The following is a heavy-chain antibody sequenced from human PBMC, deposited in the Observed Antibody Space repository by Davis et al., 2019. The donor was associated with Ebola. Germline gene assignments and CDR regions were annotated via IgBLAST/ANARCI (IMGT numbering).Heavy chain of an antibody. D-gene: IGHD2-15*01. V-gene: IGHV4-34*01. CDR3: ARGRGIYCSGGSCYPGLDY. CDR2: INHSGST. J-gene: IGHJ4*02. CDR1: GGSFSGYY. Sequence: MPSETLSLTCAVYGGSFSGYYWSWIRQPPGKGLEWIGEINHSGSTNYNPSLKSRVTISVDTSKNQFSLKLSSVTAADTAVYYCARGRGIYCSGGSCYPGLDYWGQGTLVTVSS.